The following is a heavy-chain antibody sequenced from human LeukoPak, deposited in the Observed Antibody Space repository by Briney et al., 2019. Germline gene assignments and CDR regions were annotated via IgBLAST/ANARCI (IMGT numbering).Heavy chain of an antibody. J-gene: IGHJ4*02. Sequence: ASVRVSCKASGYTFTDYAFSWVRQAPGQGLAWMGWIRAYSGDTNYAQKFQARVTMTTDTSTNTAYLDLWSLRSDDTAIYYCARDVGGVAVAGTVDYWGQGTLVTVSS. CDR3: ARDVGGVAVAGTVDY. V-gene: IGHV1-18*01. CDR1: GYTFTDYA. D-gene: IGHD6-19*01. CDR2: IRAYSGDT.